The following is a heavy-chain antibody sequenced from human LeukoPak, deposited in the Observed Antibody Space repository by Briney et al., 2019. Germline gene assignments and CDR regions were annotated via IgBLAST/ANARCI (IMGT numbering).Heavy chain of an antibody. CDR1: GDTFSNYA. Sequence: SVKVSCKASGDTFSNYAISWVRQAPGQGLEWMGGIIPIFGTANYAQKFQGRVTITADESTSTAYMELSSLRSEDTAVYYCARGDDILTSYSYYYYMDVWGKGTTVTISS. V-gene: IGHV1-69*13. CDR3: ARGDDILTSYSYYYYMDV. CDR2: IIPIFGTA. J-gene: IGHJ6*03. D-gene: IGHD3-9*01.